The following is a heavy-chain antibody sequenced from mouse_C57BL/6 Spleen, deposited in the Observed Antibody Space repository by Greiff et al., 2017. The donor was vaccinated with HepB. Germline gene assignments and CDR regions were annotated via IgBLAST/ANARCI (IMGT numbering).Heavy chain of an antibody. CDR3: ARGGSSYADNWYFDV. J-gene: IGHJ1*03. Sequence: QVQLKQPGAELVMPGASVKLSCKASGYTFTSYWMHWVKQRPGQGLEWIGEIDPSDSYTNYNQKFKGKSTLTVDKSSSTAYMQLSSLTSEDSAVYYCARGGSSYADNWYFDVWGTGTTVTVSS. V-gene: IGHV1-69*01. CDR2: IDPSDSYT. CDR1: GYTFTSYW. D-gene: IGHD1-1*01.